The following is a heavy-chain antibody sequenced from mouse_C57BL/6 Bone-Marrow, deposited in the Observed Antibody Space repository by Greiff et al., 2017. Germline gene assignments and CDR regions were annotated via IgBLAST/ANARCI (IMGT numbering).Heavy chain of an antibody. CDR2: INSDGGST. CDR1: EYEFPSHD. Sequence: EVKVVESGGGLVQPGESLKLSCESNEYEFPSHDMSWVRKTPEKRLELVAAINSDGGSTYYPDTMERRFIISRDNTKKTLYLQMSSLRSEDTALXYCARRGSIYYDYDRDWYFDVWGTGTTVTVSS. D-gene: IGHD2-4*01. CDR3: ARRGSIYYDYDRDWYFDV. V-gene: IGHV5-2*01. J-gene: IGHJ1*03.